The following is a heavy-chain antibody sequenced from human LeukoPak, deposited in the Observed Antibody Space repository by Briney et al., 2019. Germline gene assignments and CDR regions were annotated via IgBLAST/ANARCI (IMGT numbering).Heavy chain of an antibody. Sequence: GGSLRLSCEASGFTFSSYGMFWVRQAPGKGLEWVAFISYDGSNRYYADSVKGRFIISRDNSKNTLSLQENSLRAEDTAVYYCAKDLKYFDSSGYAMDHWGQGTVVTVSS. CDR1: GFTFSSYG. J-gene: IGHJ4*02. V-gene: IGHV3-30*18. D-gene: IGHD3-22*01. CDR2: ISYDGSNR. CDR3: AKDLKYFDSSGYAMDH.